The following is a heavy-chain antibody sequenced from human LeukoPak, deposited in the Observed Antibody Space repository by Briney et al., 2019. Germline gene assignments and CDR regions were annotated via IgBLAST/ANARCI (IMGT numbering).Heavy chain of an antibody. J-gene: IGHJ6*02. CDR2: IYPGDSDT. D-gene: IGHD2-2*01. V-gene: IGHV5-51*01. CDR1: GYSFTSYW. CDR3: ARLVGYCSSTSCPPGGEYYYYGMDV. Sequence: GESLKISCKGSGYSFTSYWIGWVRQMPGKGLEWMGIIYPGDSDTRYSPSFQGQVTISADKSISTAYLQRSSLKASDTAMYYCARLVGYCSSTSCPPGGEYYYYGMDVWGQGTTVTVSS.